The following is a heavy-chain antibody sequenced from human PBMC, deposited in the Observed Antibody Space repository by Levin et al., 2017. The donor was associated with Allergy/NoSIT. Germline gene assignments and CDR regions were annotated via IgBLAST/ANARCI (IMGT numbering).Heavy chain of an antibody. CDR1: GGSISSGGYS. Sequence: SETLSLTCAVSGGSISSGGYSWSWIRQPPGKGLEWIGYIYHSGSTYYNPSLKSRVTISVDRSKNQFSLKLSSVTAADTAVYYCARANSSGWYSHFDYWGQGTLVTVSS. CDR3: ARANSSGWYSHFDY. CDR2: IYHSGST. V-gene: IGHV4-30-2*01. J-gene: IGHJ4*02. D-gene: IGHD6-19*01.